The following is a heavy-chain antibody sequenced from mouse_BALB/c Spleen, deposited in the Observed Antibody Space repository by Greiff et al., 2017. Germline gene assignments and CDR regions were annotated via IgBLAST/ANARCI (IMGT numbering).Heavy chain of an antibody. D-gene: IGHD2-3*01. Sequence: ESGPGLVKPSQSLSLTCSVTGYSITSGYYWNWIRQFPGNKLEWMGYISYDGSNNYNPSLKNRISITRDTSKNQFFLKLNSVTTEDTATYYCGYDGYYVGFDYWGQGTTLTVSS. CDR3: GYDGYYVGFDY. CDR1: GYSITSGYY. V-gene: IGHV3-6*02. CDR2: ISYDGSN. J-gene: IGHJ2*01.